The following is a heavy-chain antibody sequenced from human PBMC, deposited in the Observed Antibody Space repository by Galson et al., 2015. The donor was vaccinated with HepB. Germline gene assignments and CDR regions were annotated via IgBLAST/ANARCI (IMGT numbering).Heavy chain of an antibody. D-gene: IGHD3-10*01. CDR1: GYSFPSYW. Sequence: QSGAEVKKPGDSLKISCKGSGYSFPSYWIGWVRQMPGKGLEWMGIIYPGDSDTRYSPSFQGQVTISADKSISTAYLQWSSLKASDTAMYYCARHFDYYGSGSYYHFIDYWGQGTLVTVSS. J-gene: IGHJ4*02. CDR2: IYPGDSDT. V-gene: IGHV5-51*01. CDR3: ARHFDYYGSGSYYHFIDY.